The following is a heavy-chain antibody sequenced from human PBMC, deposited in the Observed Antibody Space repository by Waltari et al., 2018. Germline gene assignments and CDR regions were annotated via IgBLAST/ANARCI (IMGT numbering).Heavy chain of an antibody. D-gene: IGHD6-6*01. J-gene: IGHJ6*02. V-gene: IGHV4-34*01. CDR3: AKWNRGIAARPGYYYYGMDF. CDR2: INHSGSP. CDR1: GGSFSGYY. Sequence: QVQLQQWGAGLLKPSETLSLTCAVYGGSFSGYYWSWIRQPPGKGLEWIGEINHSGSPNSNPSLKNRVTISVDTSKNQFSLKLSSVTAEDTAVYYCAKWNRGIAARPGYYYYGMDFWGQGTTVTVSS.